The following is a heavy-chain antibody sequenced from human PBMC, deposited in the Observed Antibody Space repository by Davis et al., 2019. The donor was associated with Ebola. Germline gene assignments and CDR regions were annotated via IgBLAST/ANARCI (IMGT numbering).Heavy chain of an antibody. CDR2: INPNTGAT. CDR3: AKLEPNMAALDY. V-gene: IGHV1-2*02. D-gene: IGHD1-1*01. CDR1: GYTFTGHY. Sequence: ASVKVSCKTFGYTFTGHYLHWVRQAPGQGLEWMGWINPNTGATKYAQKFQGRVTMTRDTSISTAYMDLSRLTFDDTAVYYCAKLEPNMAALDYWGQGTLATVSS. J-gene: IGHJ4*02.